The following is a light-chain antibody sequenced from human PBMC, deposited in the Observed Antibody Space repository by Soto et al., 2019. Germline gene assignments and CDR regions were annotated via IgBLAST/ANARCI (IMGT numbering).Light chain of an antibody. J-gene: IGKJ4*01. CDR2: AAS. Sequence: DIQMTQSPSSLSASLGDRVTITCRARQGIGAYLAWFQQKPGKVPKLLIYAASALQSGVPSRFSGSGSGTDFTLTISSLQPEDFATYYCQKYNSAPLTFGGGTKVEIK. CDR1: QGIGAY. V-gene: IGKV1-27*01. CDR3: QKYNSAPLT.